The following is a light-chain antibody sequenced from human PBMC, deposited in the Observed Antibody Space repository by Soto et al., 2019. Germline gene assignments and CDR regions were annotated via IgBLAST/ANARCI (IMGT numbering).Light chain of an antibody. Sequence: EIVLTQSPGTLSLSPGERATLSCRASQSVSSNYLAWYQQKPGQAPRLLIYGASSRATGIPDRFSGSGSGTDFTLTISRLEPEDFAVYYCQQYGICFTFGPGTKVDIK. V-gene: IGKV3-20*01. CDR3: QQYGICFT. J-gene: IGKJ3*01. CDR1: QSVSSNY. CDR2: GAS.